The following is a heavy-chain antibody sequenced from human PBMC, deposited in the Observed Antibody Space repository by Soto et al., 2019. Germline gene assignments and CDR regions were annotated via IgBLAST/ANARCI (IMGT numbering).Heavy chain of an antibody. CDR3: ARGIEYSSGWYAFDI. D-gene: IGHD6-19*01. J-gene: IGHJ3*02. Sequence: ASVKVSCKASGYIFTTYYMHWVRQAPGQGLEWMGIINPSGGITRNAQKFQGRVTMTGDTSTSTVYMELSSLRSEDTAVYYCARGIEYSSGWYAFDIWGPGTVVTVS. V-gene: IGHV1-46*03. CDR1: GYIFTTYY. CDR2: INPSGGIT.